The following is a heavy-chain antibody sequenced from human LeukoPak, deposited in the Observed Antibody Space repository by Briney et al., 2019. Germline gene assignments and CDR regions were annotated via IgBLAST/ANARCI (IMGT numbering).Heavy chain of an antibody. J-gene: IGHJ6*03. D-gene: IGHD2-15*01. CDR1: GFTFSSYE. V-gene: IGHV3-48*03. CDR3: ASTLCSDDNCYFDYYYYMDV. CDR2: ISSSGSTI. Sequence: GGSLRLSCAASGFTFSSYEMNWVRQAPGKGLEWVSYISSSGSTIYYADSVKGRFTISRDNAKNSLYLQMNSLRAEDTAMYYCASTLCSDDNCYFDYYYYMDVWGKGTTVTISS.